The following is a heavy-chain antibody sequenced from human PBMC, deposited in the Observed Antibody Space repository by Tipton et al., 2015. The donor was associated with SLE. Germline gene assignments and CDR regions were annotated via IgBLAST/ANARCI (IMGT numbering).Heavy chain of an antibody. D-gene: IGHD4-17*01. Sequence: TLSLTCTVSGGSISSYYWSWIRQPPGKGLEWIGDIYYSGSTNYHPSLKSRVTISVDTSKNQFSLKLSSVTAADTAVYYCARANGDYVQDYWGQGTLVTVSS. CDR3: ARANGDYVQDY. J-gene: IGHJ4*02. CDR2: IYYSGST. V-gene: IGHV4-59*01. CDR1: GGSISSYY.